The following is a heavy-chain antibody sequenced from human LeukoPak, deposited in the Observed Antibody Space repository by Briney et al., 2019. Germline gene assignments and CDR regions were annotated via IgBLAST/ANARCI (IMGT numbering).Heavy chain of an antibody. J-gene: IGHJ4*02. D-gene: IGHD4-17*01. CDR2: IADDGSSK. V-gene: IGHV3-30*04. CDR1: GFTFSNHA. Sequence: GGSLRLSCETSGFTFSNHAMHWVRQGPGKGLEWVAVIADDGSSKFYADSVKGRFTISRDNSKNTLLLQMNSLRAEDTAVYYCARGRAVTSFDYWGQGTLVTVSS. CDR3: ARGRAVTSFDY.